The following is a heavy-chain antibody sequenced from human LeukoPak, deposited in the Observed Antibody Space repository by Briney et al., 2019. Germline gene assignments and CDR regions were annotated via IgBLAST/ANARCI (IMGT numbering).Heavy chain of an antibody. J-gene: IGHJ4*02. V-gene: IGHV4-61*02. CDR1: GGSISSGSYY. D-gene: IGHD3-3*01. CDR3: ARDSVTIFGVAELDY. CDR2: IYTSGST. Sequence: SETLSLTCTVSGGSISSGSYYWSWIRQPAGKGLEWIGRIYTSGSTNYNPSLKSRVTISVDTSKNQFSLKLSSVTAADTAVYYCARDSVTIFGVAELDYWGQGTLVTVSS.